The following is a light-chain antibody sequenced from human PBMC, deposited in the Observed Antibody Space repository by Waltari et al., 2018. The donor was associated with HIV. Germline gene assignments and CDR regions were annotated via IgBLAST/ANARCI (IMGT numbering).Light chain of an antibody. V-gene: IGLV2-14*03. CDR2: DVS. Sequence: QSALTQPASMSGSPGQSITLSCAGPTSDIGPSHSVSWYQQHTDRAPKLIIYDVSYRPSGVDSRFSGSKSGNTASLTISDLRSDDEAVYYCSSYRTTFIFGAGTKLNVL. J-gene: IGLJ2*01. CDR1: TSDIGPSHS. CDR3: SSYRTTFI.